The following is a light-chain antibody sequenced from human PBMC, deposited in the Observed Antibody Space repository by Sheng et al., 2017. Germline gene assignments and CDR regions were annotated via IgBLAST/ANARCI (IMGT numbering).Light chain of an antibody. V-gene: IGKV3-20*01. CDR3: QQYGSSPRT. J-gene: IGKJ3*01. Sequence: EIVMTQSPATLSVSPGERATLSCRASQSVSSKLAWYQQKPGQAPRLLIYGISSRATGIPDRFSGGGSGTDFTLTISRLEPEDSAVYYCQQYGSSPRTFGPGTKVDIK. CDR2: GIS. CDR1: QSVSSK.